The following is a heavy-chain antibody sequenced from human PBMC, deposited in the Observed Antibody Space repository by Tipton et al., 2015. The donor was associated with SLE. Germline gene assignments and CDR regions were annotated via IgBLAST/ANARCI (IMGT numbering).Heavy chain of an antibody. V-gene: IGHV4-59*01. CDR2: VYSSGST. CDR1: GGSISGYY. CDR3: ARLVSWPYYFDY. D-gene: IGHD6-13*01. Sequence: TLSLTCTVSGGSISGYYWSWIRQPPGKGLEWIGYVYSSGSTNYNPSLRSRVTISVDTSKNQFSLNLSSVTAADTAVYYCARLVSWPYYFDYWGQGTLVTVSS. J-gene: IGHJ4*02.